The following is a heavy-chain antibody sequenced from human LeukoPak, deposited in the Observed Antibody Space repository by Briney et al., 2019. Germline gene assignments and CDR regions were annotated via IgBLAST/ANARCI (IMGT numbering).Heavy chain of an antibody. CDR3: ARGRLVPAAIYCYYYMDV. D-gene: IGHD2-2*02. V-gene: IGHV1-8*03. CDR1: GYTFTSYD. CDR2: MNPNSGNT. Sequence: ASVKVSCKASGYTFTSYDINWVRQATGQGLGWMGWMNPNSGNTGYAQKFQGRVTITRNTSISTAYMEMSSLRSEDTAVYYCARGRLVPAAIYCYYYMDVWGKGTTVTVSS. J-gene: IGHJ6*03.